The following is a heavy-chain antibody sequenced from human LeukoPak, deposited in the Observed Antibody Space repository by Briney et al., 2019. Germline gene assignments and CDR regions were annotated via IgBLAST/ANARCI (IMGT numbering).Heavy chain of an antibody. CDR2: IYYSGST. J-gene: IGHJ5*02. CDR3: AREGPDNWFDP. V-gene: IGHV4-59*01. CDR1: GGSISSYY. Sequence: SETLSLTCTVSGGSISSYYWSWIRQPPGKGLEWIGYIYYSGSTNCNPSLKSRVTISVDTSKNQFSLKLSSVTAADTAVYYCAREGPDNWFDPWGQGTLVTVSS.